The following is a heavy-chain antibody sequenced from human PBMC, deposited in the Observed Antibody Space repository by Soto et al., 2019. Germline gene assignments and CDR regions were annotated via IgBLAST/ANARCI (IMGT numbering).Heavy chain of an antibody. D-gene: IGHD5-18*01. CDR3: ARDKFPVDTTMVAVDC. CDR2: ISYDGSNK. J-gene: IGHJ4*02. V-gene: IGHV3-30-3*01. Sequence: QVQLVESGGGVVQPGRSLRLSCAASGFTFSSYAMHWVRQAPGKGLEWVAVISYDGSNKYYTGSVKGRFTISRDNSKNTLDLQMNSLRAEDTAVYSCARDKFPVDTTMVAVDCWGQGTLVTVSS. CDR1: GFTFSSYA.